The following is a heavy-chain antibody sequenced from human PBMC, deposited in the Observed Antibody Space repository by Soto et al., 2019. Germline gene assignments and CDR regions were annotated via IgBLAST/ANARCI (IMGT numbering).Heavy chain of an antibody. CDR3: ARGGSSTRFMDY. CDR1: GFTLRSYW. J-gene: IGHJ4*02. Sequence: EVQLVESGGGLVQPGGSLRLSCAASGFTLRSYWMSWVRQAPGKGLEWVAKIKQEGSERYYVDSVKGRFTIARDNAKNSLYPQMNILRAEDTAVYYCARGGSSTRFMDYWGQGTLVTVSS. D-gene: IGHD2-2*01. CDR2: IKQEGSER. V-gene: IGHV3-7*03.